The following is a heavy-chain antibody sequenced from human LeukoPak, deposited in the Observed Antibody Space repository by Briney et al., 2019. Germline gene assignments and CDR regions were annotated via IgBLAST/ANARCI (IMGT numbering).Heavy chain of an antibody. Sequence: GGSLRLSCAASGFNFSSYGMHWVRQAPGKGLEWVTFIRYDGSNKYYADSVKGRFTISRDNSKNTLYLQMNSLRAEDTAVYYCAKRQISGSYYGLDYWGQGTLVTVSS. J-gene: IGHJ4*02. D-gene: IGHD1-26*01. CDR2: IRYDGSNK. CDR1: GFNFSSYG. V-gene: IGHV3-30*02. CDR3: AKRQISGSYYGLDY.